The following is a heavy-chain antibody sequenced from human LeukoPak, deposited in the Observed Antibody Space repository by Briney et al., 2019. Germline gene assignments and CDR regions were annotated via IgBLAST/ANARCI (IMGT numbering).Heavy chain of an antibody. Sequence: PGGSLRLSCAASGFTFSSYSMNWVRQAPGKGLEWVSSISSSSSYIYYADSVKGRFTISRDNAKNSLYLQMNSLRAEDTAVYYCAREFVEGRQIAVAPSPGYWGQGTLVTVSS. CDR3: AREFVEGRQIAVAPSPGY. J-gene: IGHJ4*02. V-gene: IGHV3-21*01. CDR1: GFTFSSYS. CDR2: ISSSSSYI. D-gene: IGHD6-19*01.